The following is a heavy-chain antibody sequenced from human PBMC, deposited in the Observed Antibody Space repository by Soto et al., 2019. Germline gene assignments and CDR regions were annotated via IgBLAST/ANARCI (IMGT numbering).Heavy chain of an antibody. D-gene: IGHD4-17*01. Sequence: QVQLVESGGGVVQPGTSLRLSCEAAGFTFSDHAMHWVRQAPGKGLEWVAVVWFDGGNKFYTDSVKGRFTISRDNSKNTMFLQINSLRVVDSAVYYCPRTPAGDYTLYHCDTIDVWGEGTPVPASS. J-gene: IGHJ6*04. CDR1: GFTFSDHA. CDR2: VWFDGGNK. V-gene: IGHV3-33*01. CDR3: PRTPAGDYTLYHCDTIDV.